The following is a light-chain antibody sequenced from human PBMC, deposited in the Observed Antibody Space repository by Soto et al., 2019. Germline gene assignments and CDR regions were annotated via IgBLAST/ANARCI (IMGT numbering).Light chain of an antibody. CDR3: QKYNSAPPLT. CDR1: QGISNY. J-gene: IGKJ4*01. Sequence: DIQMTQSPSSLFASVGDRVNITCRASQGISNYLAWYQQKPGKVPTLLIYAASTLQSGVPSRFSGSGSGTDFILTISSLQPDDVATSYCQKYNSAPPLTFGGGTKVDIK. V-gene: IGKV1-27*01. CDR2: AAS.